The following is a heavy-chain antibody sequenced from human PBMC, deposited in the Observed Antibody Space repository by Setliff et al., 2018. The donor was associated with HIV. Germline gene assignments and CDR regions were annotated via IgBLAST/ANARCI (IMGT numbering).Heavy chain of an antibody. CDR3: GRGISARPGAPGNWFDL. V-gene: IGHV3-74*01. CDR1: GFTFTGYW. CDR2: INTDGSST. Sequence: PGESLKISCAASGFTFTGYWMHWVRQAPGKGLLWVSRINTDGSSTTYADSVKGRFTISRDNAKNMVYLQMNSLRIEDTAVYYCGRGISARPGAPGNWFDLWGQGTLVTVPQ. D-gene: IGHD6-6*01. J-gene: IGHJ5*02.